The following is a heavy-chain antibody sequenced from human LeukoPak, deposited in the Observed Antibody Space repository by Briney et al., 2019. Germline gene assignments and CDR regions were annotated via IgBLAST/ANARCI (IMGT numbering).Heavy chain of an antibody. CDR3: ARHFLRGGFDS. V-gene: IGHV4-34*01. Sequence: SETLSLTCAVYGGSFSGYYWSWIRQPPGKGLEWIGEINHSGITNFKPSLKSRVTIALDTSKNQFSLTLSSVTAADTAVYYCARHFLRGGFDSWGQGVLVPVSS. CDR2: INHSGIT. D-gene: IGHD5-12*01. CDR1: GGSFSGYY. J-gene: IGHJ4*02.